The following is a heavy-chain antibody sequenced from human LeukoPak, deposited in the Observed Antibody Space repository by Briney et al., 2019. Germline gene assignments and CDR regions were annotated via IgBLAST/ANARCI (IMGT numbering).Heavy chain of an antibody. CDR2: INPYSGGT. J-gene: IGHJ5*02. Sequence: ASVKVSCKTSGYAFTGYYIHWVRQAPGQGLEWMGWINPYSGGTDYPQSFQGRVIMTRDTSISTAYMELSSLRSDDTAVYYCARDVAAADSFTWFDPWGQGTLVTVCS. D-gene: IGHD6-13*01. V-gene: IGHV1-2*02. CDR1: GYAFTGYY. CDR3: ARDVAAADSFTWFDP.